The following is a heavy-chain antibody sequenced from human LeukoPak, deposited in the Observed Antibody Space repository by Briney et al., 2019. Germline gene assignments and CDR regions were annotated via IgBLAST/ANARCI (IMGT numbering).Heavy chain of an antibody. Sequence: ASVKVSCKASGYTFTGYFMHWVRQAPGQGLEWMGWINPNSGGTNYAQKVQGRVIMTRDTSISTAYIELSRLRSDDTAVYYCARDLDGSSGCDYWGQGTLVTVSS. CDR2: INPNSGGT. J-gene: IGHJ4*02. D-gene: IGHD6-13*01. CDR1: GYTFTGYF. V-gene: IGHV1-2*02. CDR3: ARDLDGSSGCDY.